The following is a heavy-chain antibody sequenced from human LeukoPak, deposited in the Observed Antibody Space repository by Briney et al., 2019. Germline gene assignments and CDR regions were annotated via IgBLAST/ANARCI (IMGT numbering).Heavy chain of an antibody. CDR3: ARWFGELYDY. V-gene: IGHV1-2*02. D-gene: IGHD3-10*01. J-gene: IGHJ4*02. CDR1: GYTFTSYD. Sequence: ASVKVSCKASGYTFTSYDINWVRQAPGQGLEWMGWINPNSGGTNYAQKFQGRVTMTRDTSISTAYMELSRLRSDDTAVYYCARWFGELYDYWGQGTLVTVSS. CDR2: INPNSGGT.